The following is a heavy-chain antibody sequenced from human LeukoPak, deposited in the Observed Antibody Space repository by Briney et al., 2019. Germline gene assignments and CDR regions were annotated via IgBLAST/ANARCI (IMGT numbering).Heavy chain of an antibody. CDR3: ARDYYYDSSGYYGY. D-gene: IGHD3-22*01. CDR1: GFTFSDYY. J-gene: IGHJ4*02. V-gene: IGHV3-11*01. Sequence: GGSLRLSCAGSGFTFSDYYMSWIRQAPGKGLEWVSYISSSGSTIYYADSVKGRFTISRDNAKNSLYLQMNSLRAEDTAVYYCARDYYYDSSGYYGYWGQGTLVTVSS. CDR2: ISSSGSTI.